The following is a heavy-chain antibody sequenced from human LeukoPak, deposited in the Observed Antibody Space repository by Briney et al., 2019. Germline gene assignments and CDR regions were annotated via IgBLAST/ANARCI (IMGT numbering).Heavy chain of an antibody. D-gene: IGHD2-2*02. Sequence: PSGTLSLTCAVSGGSISSSNWWSWVRQPPGKGLEWIGYIYYSGSIYYNPSLKSRVTMSVDTSKNQFSLKLSSVTAVDTAVYYCARTMSSSHTVYGMDVWGQGTTVTVSS. CDR2: IYYSGSI. CDR1: GGSISSSNW. CDR3: ARTMSSSHTVYGMDV. J-gene: IGHJ6*02. V-gene: IGHV4-28*05.